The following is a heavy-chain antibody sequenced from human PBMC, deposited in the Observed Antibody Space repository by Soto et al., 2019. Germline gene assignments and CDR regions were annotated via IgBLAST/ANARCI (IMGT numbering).Heavy chain of an antibody. CDR3: ARLQTARLWFGELRYYYGMDV. J-gene: IGHJ6*02. CDR1: GYSFTSYW. D-gene: IGHD3-10*01. Sequence: GESLKISCKGSGYSFTSYWIGWVRQMPGKGLEWMGIIYPGDSDTRYSPSFQGQVTISADKSISTAYLQWSGLKASDTAMYYCARLQTARLWFGELRYYYGMDVWGQGTTVTVSS. CDR2: IYPGDSDT. V-gene: IGHV5-51*01.